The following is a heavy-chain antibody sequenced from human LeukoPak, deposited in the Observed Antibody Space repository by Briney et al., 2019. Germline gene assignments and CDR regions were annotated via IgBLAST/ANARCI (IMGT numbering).Heavy chain of an antibody. J-gene: IGHJ3*02. CDR3: AKDYCSSTSCLSYIDI. D-gene: IGHD2-2*01. V-gene: IGHV3-30*18. CDR1: GFTFSSYG. Sequence: QPGGSLRLSCAASGFTFSSYGMHWVRQAPGKGLEWVAVISYDGSNKYYADSVKGRFTISRDNSKNTLYLQMNSLRAEDTAVYYCAKDYCSSTSCLSYIDIWGQGTMVTVSS. CDR2: ISYDGSNK.